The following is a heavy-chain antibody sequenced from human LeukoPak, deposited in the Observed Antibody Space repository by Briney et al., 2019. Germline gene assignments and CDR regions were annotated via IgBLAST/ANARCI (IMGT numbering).Heavy chain of an antibody. CDR3: ASFSGHYDDDAFDI. CDR2: INHSGST. V-gene: IGHV4-39*07. Sequence: PSETLSLTCTVSGGSISSGDYYWSWIRQPPGKGLEWIGEINHSGSTNYNPSLKSRVTISVDTSKNQFSLKLSSVTAADTAVYYCASFSGHYDDDAFDIWGQGTMVTVSS. D-gene: IGHD3-22*01. CDR1: GGSISSGDYY. J-gene: IGHJ3*02.